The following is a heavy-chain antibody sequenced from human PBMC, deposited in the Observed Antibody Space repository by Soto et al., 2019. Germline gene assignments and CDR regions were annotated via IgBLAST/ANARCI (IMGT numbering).Heavy chain of an antibody. D-gene: IGHD2-2*01. CDR1: GGSVSSDGSY. CDR2: IYYSGNT. J-gene: IGHJ4*02. V-gene: IGHV4-30-4*08. CDR3: VRYCSTTKCPFDY. Sequence: PSETLSLTCSVSGGSVSSDGSYWAWIRQHPGEGLEWIGYIYYSGNTILNPSLRSRVTLSVDTSKNQFSLNLSSVTAAGTAVYYCVRYCSTTKCPFDYWGQGTLVTVSS.